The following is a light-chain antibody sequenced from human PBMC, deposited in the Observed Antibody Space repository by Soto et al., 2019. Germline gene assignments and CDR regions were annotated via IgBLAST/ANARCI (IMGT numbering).Light chain of an antibody. V-gene: IGKV3-20*01. CDR1: QSLNTKY. Sequence: EIVLTQSPDTLSLSQGDRATLSCRASQSLNTKYLAWYQQKPGQAPRLLIHGASSRATDIPDRFRGSGSGTEFTLTIFRLGPEDFAVYYCQLYGRVLTFGGGTKVEI. J-gene: IGKJ4*01. CDR3: QLYGRVLT. CDR2: GAS.